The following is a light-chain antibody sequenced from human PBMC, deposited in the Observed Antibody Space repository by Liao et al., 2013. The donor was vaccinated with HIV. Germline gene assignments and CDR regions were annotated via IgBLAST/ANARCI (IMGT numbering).Light chain of an antibody. Sequence: SYVLTQSPSVSVAPGKTATISCGGDSIGSKSVHWYQQRPGQAPVLVMSYDSDRPSGIPERFSGSNSGNAATLTISRVEAGDEADYYCHVWDSTSGHVFGTGTKVTVL. CDR3: HVWDSTSGHV. J-gene: IGLJ1*01. V-gene: IGLV3-21*01. CDR2: YDS. CDR1: SIGSKS.